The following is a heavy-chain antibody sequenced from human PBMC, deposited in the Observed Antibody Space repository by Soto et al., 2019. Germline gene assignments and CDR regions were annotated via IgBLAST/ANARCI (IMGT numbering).Heavy chain of an antibody. V-gene: IGHV1-18*01. CDR3: ARSNSLMESPYYYYGMDV. J-gene: IGHJ6*02. D-gene: IGHD2-8*01. Sequence: ASVKVSCKASGYTFTSYGISWVRQAPGQGLEWMGWISAYNGNTNYAQKLQGRVTMTTDTSTSTAYMELRSLGSDDTAVYYCARSNSLMESPYYYYGMDVWGQGTTVTVSS. CDR1: GYTFTSYG. CDR2: ISAYNGNT.